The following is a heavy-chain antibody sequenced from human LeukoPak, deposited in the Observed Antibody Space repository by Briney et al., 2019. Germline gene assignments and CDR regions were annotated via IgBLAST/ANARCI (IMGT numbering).Heavy chain of an antibody. Sequence: GGSLRLSCAASGFTFSNYDMNWVRQAPGKGLEWVSAISGSGDRTYYADSVKGRFTISRDNSKNTLYLQMNSLRAEDTAVYYCAKDLGFLEWLEGVFDYWGQGTLVTVSS. CDR2: ISGSGDRT. CDR3: AKDLGFLEWLEGVFDY. CDR1: GFTFSNYD. J-gene: IGHJ4*02. D-gene: IGHD3-3*01. V-gene: IGHV3-23*01.